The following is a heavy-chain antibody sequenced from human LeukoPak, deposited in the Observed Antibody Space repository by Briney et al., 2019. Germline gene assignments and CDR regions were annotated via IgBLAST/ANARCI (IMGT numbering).Heavy chain of an antibody. Sequence: GGSLRLSCAASGFTFSSYGMHWVRQALGKGLEWVAVISYDGSNKYYADSVKGRFTISRDNSKNPLYLQMNSLRAEDTAVYYCARDHYDILTGYYAYWGQGTLVTVSS. CDR1: GFTFSSYG. CDR3: ARDHYDILTGYYAY. V-gene: IGHV3-30*03. J-gene: IGHJ4*02. CDR2: ISYDGSNK. D-gene: IGHD3-9*01.